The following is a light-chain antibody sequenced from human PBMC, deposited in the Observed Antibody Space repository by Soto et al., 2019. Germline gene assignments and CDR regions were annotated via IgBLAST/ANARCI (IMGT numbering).Light chain of an antibody. CDR2: DAS. CDR3: QQYGSSRRWT. V-gene: IGKV3-20*01. J-gene: IGKJ3*01. Sequence: EIVLTQSPGTLSLSPGERATLSCRASQSVSSSYLAWYQQKPGQAPRLLIYDASSRATGIPDRFSGSGSGTDFTLTISILEPEDFAVYYCQQYGSSRRWTFGPGTKVDIK. CDR1: QSVSSSY.